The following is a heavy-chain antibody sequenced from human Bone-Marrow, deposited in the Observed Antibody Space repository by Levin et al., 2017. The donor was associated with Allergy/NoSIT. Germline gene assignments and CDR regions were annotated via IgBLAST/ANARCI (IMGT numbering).Heavy chain of an antibody. V-gene: IGHV3-23*01. CDR2: ISNSGSRT. J-gene: IGHJ4*02. D-gene: IGHD3-16*01. CDR3: TKDSLGGTLGDS. Sequence: QAGGSLRLSCAASGFTFKNSAMSWVRQAPGKGLEWVSSISNSGSRTFYSNSVTGRFTISRDISKYTLFLEINSLRDDDTAMYYCTKDSLGGTLGDSWGQGTRVTVSS. CDR1: GFTFKNSA.